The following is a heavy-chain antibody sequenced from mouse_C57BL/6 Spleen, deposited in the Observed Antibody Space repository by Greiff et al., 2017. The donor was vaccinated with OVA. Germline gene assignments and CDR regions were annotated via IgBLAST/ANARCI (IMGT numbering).Heavy chain of an antibody. Sequence: VQLVESGAELVRPGASVTLSCKASGYTFTDYEMHWVKQTPVHGLEWIGAIDPETGGTAYNQKFKGKAILTADKSSSTAYMELRSLTSEDSAVYYCTRSYSNYDAMDYWGQGTSVTVSS. CDR1: GYTFTDYE. CDR2: IDPETGGT. D-gene: IGHD2-5*01. V-gene: IGHV1-15*01. J-gene: IGHJ4*01. CDR3: TRSYSNYDAMDY.